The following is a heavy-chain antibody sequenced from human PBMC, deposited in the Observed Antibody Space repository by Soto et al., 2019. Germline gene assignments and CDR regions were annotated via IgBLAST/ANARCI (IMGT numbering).Heavy chain of an antibody. CDR1: GYTFTSDD. J-gene: IGHJ5*02. CDR3: ACGVAAAGTGWGDP. D-gene: IGHD6-19*01. Sequence: QVQLVQSGAEVKKPGASVKVSCTASGYTFTSDDINWVRQATGQGLEWMGWMNPYSGDTGYAQEFQSRVTMTRDTAISTDNRELSSVSSEDTAVYYCACGVAAAGTGWGDPWGQGTLVTVSS. V-gene: IGHV1-8*01. CDR2: MNPYSGDT.